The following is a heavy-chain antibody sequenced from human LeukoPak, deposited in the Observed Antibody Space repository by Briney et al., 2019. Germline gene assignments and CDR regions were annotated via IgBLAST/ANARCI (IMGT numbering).Heavy chain of an antibody. V-gene: IGHV4-31*03. CDR3: ARAPLSGYYSIDAFDI. J-gene: IGHJ3*02. CDR2: IYYSGST. CDR1: GGSFSSGGYY. D-gene: IGHD3-22*01. Sequence: PSETLSLTCTVSGGSFSSGGYYWSWIRQHPGKGLEWIGYIYYSGSTYYNPSLKSRVTISVDTSKNQFSLKLSSVTAADTAVYYCARAPLSGYYSIDAFDIWGQGTMVTVSS.